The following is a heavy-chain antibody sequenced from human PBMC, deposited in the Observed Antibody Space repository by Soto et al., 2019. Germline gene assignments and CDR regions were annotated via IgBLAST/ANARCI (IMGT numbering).Heavy chain of an antibody. Sequence: QVQLVESRGGVVQPGRSLRLSCVASGFTFSDDGMHWVRQAPGKGLEWVAVIWYDGSNKYYGDSVKGRFTISRDNSKNTLYLQMNSLRAEDTAVYYCARDEDYYGSGTYYNYGMDVWGQGTTVTVSS. J-gene: IGHJ6*02. CDR2: IWYDGSNK. CDR3: ARDEDYYGSGTYYNYGMDV. CDR1: GFTFSDDG. V-gene: IGHV3-33*01. D-gene: IGHD3-10*01.